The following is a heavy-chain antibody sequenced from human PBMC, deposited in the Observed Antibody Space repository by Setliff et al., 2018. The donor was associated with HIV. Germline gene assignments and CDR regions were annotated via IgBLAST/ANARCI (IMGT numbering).Heavy chain of an antibody. CDR2: ISNSGST. J-gene: IGHJ4*02. CDR3: ARVPSGLWFGKWGN. D-gene: IGHD3-10*01. V-gene: IGHV4-31*03. Sequence: PSETLSLTCSVSGGSISSGGHYWNWIRQHPGRGLEWTGYISNSGSTYYNPSLKGRLTISVDPSKNHFSLNLTSVTAADTAVYYCARVPSGLWFGKWGNWGQGTLVTVSS. CDR1: GGSISSGGHY.